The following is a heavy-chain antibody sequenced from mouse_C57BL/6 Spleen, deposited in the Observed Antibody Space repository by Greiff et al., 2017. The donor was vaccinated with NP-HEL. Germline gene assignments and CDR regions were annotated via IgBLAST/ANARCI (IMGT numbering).Heavy chain of an antibody. CDR3: ARAGDYDDWFAY. Sequence: EVKVEESGAELVKPGASVKLSCTASGFNIKDYYMHWVKQRTEQGLEWIGRIDPEDGETKYAPKFQGKATITADTSSNTAYLQLSSLTSEDTAVYYGARAGDYDDWFAYWGQGTLVTVSA. CDR1: GFNIKDYY. CDR2: IDPEDGET. J-gene: IGHJ3*01. V-gene: IGHV14-2*01. D-gene: IGHD2-4*01.